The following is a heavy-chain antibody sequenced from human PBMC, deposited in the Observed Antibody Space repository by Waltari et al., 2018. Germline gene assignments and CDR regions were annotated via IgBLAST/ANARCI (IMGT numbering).Heavy chain of an antibody. Sequence: QITLKESGPTLVKPTQTLTLTCTFSGFSLSTSGVGVGWIRQPPGKALEWLALIYWNDDKRYSPSLKSRLTITKDTSKNQVVLTMTNMDPVDTATYYCAHTTTWFLSPRYWGQGTLVTVSS. CDR3: AHTTTWFLSPRY. CDR2: IYWNDDK. CDR1: GFSLSTSGVG. J-gene: IGHJ4*02. D-gene: IGHD3-3*01. V-gene: IGHV2-5*01.